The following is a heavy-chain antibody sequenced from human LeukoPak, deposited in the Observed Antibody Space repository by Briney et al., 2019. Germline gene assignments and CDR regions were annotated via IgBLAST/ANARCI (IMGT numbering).Heavy chain of an antibody. CDR3: ARGHYGLDV. CDR1: GFTFSSYW. CDR2: INHNGNVN. J-gene: IGHJ6*02. Sequence: GGSLRLSCAASGFTFSSYWMNWARQAPGKGLEWVASINHNGNVNYYVDSVKGRFTISRDNGKNSLYLQMSSLRVEDTGVYHCARGHYGLDVWGQGTTVTVSS. V-gene: IGHV3-7*03.